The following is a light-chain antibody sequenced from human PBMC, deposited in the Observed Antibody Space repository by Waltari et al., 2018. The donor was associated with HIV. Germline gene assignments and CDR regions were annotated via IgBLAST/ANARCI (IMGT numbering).Light chain of an antibody. J-gene: IGKJ2*01. CDR3: QQRYNWPPSYT. CDR1: QNGSSY. V-gene: IGKV3-11*01. Sequence: VLTQSPATLSLSPGERATLSCRAIQNGSSYVAWYQQKPGQAPRLLIYDTSTRATGIPARFSGSASATDFTLTISSLEPEDFAVYYCQQRYNWPPSYTFGQGTILEI. CDR2: DTS.